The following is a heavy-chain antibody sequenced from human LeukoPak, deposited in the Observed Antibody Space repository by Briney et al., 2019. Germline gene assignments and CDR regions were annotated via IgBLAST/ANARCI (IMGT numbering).Heavy chain of an antibody. CDR1: GGSISSYY. D-gene: IGHD4/OR15-4a*01. V-gene: IGHV4-59*01. Sequence: SESVSLTCTVSGGSISSYYWSWNRQPPGKGLEWIGYVSYSGRTNCNPSSESRVTISVDTSKNQFSLKLSSVTAADTAVDYCARGGALWYFDLWGHGTLVTVSS. J-gene: IGHJ2*01. CDR2: VSYSGRT. CDR3: ARGGALWYFDL.